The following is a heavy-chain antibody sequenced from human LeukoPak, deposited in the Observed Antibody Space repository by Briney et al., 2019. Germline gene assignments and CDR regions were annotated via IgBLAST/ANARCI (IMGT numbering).Heavy chain of an antibody. D-gene: IGHD3-3*01. V-gene: IGHV1-2*02. CDR3: ARDTGTEYYDFWSGYKSPPYGMDV. CDR1: GYTFTGYY. CDR2: INPNSGGT. Sequence: ASVKVSCKASGYTFTGYYMHWVRQAPGQGLEWMGWINPNSGGTNYAQKFQGRVTMTRDTSISTAYMELSRLRSDDTAVYYCARDTGTEYYDFWSGYKSPPYGMDVWGQGTTVTVSS. J-gene: IGHJ6*02.